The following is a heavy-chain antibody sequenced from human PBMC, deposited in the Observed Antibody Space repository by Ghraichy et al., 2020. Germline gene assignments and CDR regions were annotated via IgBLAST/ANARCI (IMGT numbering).Heavy chain of an antibody. V-gene: IGHV3-33*01. CDR1: GFTFSSYG. CDR3: ARGGGARGGYSGYDLMDY. J-gene: IGHJ4*02. Sequence: GGSLRLSCAASGFTFSSYGMHWVRQAPGKGLEWVAVIWYDGSNKYYAASVKGRFTISRDNSKNTLYLQMNSLRAEDTAVYYCARGGGARGGYSGYDLMDYWGQGTLVTVSS. D-gene: IGHD5-12*01. CDR2: IWYDGSNK.